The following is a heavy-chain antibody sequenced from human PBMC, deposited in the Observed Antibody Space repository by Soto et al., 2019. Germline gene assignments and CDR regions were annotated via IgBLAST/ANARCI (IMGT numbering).Heavy chain of an antibody. CDR2: ISYSGTT. D-gene: IGHD3-16*02. V-gene: IGHV4-31*03. J-gene: IGHJ4*02. CDR1: GDSISSPDYY. CDR3: ARLFPQADEVGGGYHYQFDY. Sequence: QVQLQESGPGLVKPSQTLSLTCTVYGDSISSPDYYWSWIRQHPGKGLEWIGFISYSGTTFYNPSLKSRLTISIDTSKNQFSLKLRSVTAADTAVYYCARLFPQADEVGGGYHYQFDYWGQGTLVTVSS.